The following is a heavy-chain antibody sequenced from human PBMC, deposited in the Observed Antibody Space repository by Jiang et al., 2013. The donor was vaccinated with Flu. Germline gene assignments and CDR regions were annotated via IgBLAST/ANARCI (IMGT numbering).Heavy chain of an antibody. CDR3: AHRRGQWGAFDI. CDR2: LYWGDDE. Sequence: TLTCTFSGFSLDSSGEGVGWIRQPPGKALEWLALLYWGDDERYRPSLKTRLTITKDTSKSQVVLTMTNVDPADTATYYCAHRRGQWGAFDIWGQGTMVTVSS. V-gene: IGHV2-5*02. CDR1: GFSLDSSGEG. D-gene: IGHD2-8*01. J-gene: IGHJ3*02.